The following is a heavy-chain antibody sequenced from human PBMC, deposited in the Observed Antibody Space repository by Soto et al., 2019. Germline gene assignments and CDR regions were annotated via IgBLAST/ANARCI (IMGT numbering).Heavy chain of an antibody. CDR3: AHKGGGDRILDF. CDR1: GFSLSTNGVG. CDR2: IYWDDNK. J-gene: IGHJ4*02. D-gene: IGHD3-16*01. Sequence: QITLKESGPTLVKPTQTLTLTCTFSGFSLSTNGVGVGWIRQPPGKALEWLALIYWDDNKEYSPSLRSRLTITKDTSKNQVVLTMTNMDPVDTATYYCAHKGGGDRILDFWGQGTLVTVSS. V-gene: IGHV2-5*02.